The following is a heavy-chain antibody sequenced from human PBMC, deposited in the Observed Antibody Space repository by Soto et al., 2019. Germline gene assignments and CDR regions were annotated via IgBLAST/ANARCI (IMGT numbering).Heavy chain of an antibody. CDR2: INHRGST. Sequence: QVQLQQWGAGLLKPSETLSLTCAVYGWSFSGYYWSWIRQPPGKGQERIGEINHRGSTNYNPSLKRRVTISVDTSNNQFSLKLNSVTAADTAVYYCARGSRVKIPAASGRDYYYHGLDVWGQGTAVTVSS. J-gene: IGHJ6*02. V-gene: IGHV4-34*01. CDR3: ARGSRVKIPAASGRDYYYHGLDV. CDR1: GWSFSGYY. D-gene: IGHD6-25*01.